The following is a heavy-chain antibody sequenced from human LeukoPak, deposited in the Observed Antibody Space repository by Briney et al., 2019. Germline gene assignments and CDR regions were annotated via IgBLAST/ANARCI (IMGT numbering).Heavy chain of an antibody. V-gene: IGHV1-24*01. CDR3: ATGQAPSSGYRYYFDY. Sequence: ASVKVSCKVSGYTLTELSMHWVRQAPGKGLEWMGGFDPEDGETIYAQKFQGRVTMTEDTSTDTAYMELSSLRSEDTAVYYCATGQAPSSGYRYYFDYWGQGTLVTVSS. D-gene: IGHD3-22*01. CDR2: FDPEDGET. J-gene: IGHJ4*02. CDR1: GYTLTELS.